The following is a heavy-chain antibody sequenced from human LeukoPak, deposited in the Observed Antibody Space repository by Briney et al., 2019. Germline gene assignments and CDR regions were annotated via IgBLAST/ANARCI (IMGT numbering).Heavy chain of an antibody. D-gene: IGHD3-9*01. CDR2: FYTSGST. Sequence: SETLSLTCTVSGGSISSGSYYWSWIRQPAGKGLEWIGRFYTSGSTNYNPSLKGRVTISVDTSKNQFSLKLSSVTAADTAVYYCARDRGYDISGYWGQGTLVTVSS. J-gene: IGHJ4*02. V-gene: IGHV4-61*02. CDR3: ARDRGYDISGY. CDR1: GGSISSGSYY.